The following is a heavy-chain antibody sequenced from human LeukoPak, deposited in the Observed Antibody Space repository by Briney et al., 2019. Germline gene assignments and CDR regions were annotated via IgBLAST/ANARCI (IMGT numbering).Heavy chain of an antibody. D-gene: IGHD3-22*01. J-gene: IGHJ1*01. CDR1: GFTFSTYW. CDR2: IKSDGST. V-gene: IGHV3-74*01. CDR3: ARAPSEIGGYYPEYFRH. Sequence: GGSLRLSCAASGFTFSTYWMHWVRQAPGKGLVWVSRIKSDGSTNYADSVKGRFTISRDNAKNTVSLQVNSLRPEDTGVYYCARAPSEIGGYYPEYFRHWGQGTLVTVSS.